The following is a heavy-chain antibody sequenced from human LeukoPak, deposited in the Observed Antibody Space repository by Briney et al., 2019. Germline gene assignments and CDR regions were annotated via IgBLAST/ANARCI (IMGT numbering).Heavy chain of an antibody. D-gene: IGHD3-22*01. CDR3: ARSITMIVVVTHNWFDP. J-gene: IGHJ5*02. CDR1: GGTFSSYA. CDR2: IIPIFGTA. V-gene: IGHV1-69*06. Sequence: SVKVSCKASGGTFSSYAISWVRQAPGQGLEWMGGIIPIFGTANYAQKFRGRVTITADKSTSTAYMELSSLRSEDTAVYYCARSITMIVVVTHNWFDPWGQGTLVTVSS.